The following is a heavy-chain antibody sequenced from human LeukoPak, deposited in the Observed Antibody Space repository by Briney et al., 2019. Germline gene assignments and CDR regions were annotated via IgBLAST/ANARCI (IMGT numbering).Heavy chain of an antibody. D-gene: IGHD1-14*01. CDR3: ARATLTPRHRGRPDAFDI. J-gene: IGHJ3*02. CDR1: GYSFPHYW. V-gene: IGHV5-51*01. Sequence: GESLQISCSGSGYSFPHYWIGWVRQMPGKGLEWVAIIYPADSDIRYSPSFQGQVTISADTSTNTAYLQWSSLKASDTGLYFCARATLTPRHRGRPDAFDIWGQGTMVNVFS. CDR2: IYPADSDI.